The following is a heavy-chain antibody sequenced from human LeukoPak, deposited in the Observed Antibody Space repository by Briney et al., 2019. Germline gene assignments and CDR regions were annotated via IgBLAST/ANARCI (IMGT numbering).Heavy chain of an antibody. CDR2: IYYSGST. V-gene: IGHV4-59*08. D-gene: IGHD6-13*01. Sequence: SETLSLTCTVSGGSISSYYWSWIRQPPGKGLEWIGYIYYSGSTNYNPSLKSRVTISVDTSKNQFSLKLSSVTAADTAVYYCARQYGSSFDYWGQGTLVTVSS. J-gene: IGHJ4*02. CDR1: GGSISSYY. CDR3: ARQYGSSFDY.